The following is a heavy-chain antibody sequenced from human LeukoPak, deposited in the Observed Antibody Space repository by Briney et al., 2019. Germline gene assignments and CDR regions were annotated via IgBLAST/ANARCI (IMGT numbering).Heavy chain of an antibody. D-gene: IGHD3-16*01. CDR1: GGSFSGYY. Sequence: PSETLSLTCAVYGGSFSGYYWTWLRQPPGKGLEWIGEINHSGTTNYNPSLKSRVAISVDTSKNQFSLKLTSVTAADTAVYYCARGGVDQPFDPWGQGTLVTVSS. CDR3: ARGGVDQPFDP. CDR2: INHSGTT. J-gene: IGHJ5*02. V-gene: IGHV4-34*01.